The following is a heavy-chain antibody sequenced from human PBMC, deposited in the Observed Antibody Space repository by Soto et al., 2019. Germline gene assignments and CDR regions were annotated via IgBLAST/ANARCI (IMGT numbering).Heavy chain of an antibody. CDR1: GFTFSSYW. D-gene: IGHD2-2*01. J-gene: IGHJ6*02. CDR3: ARETYCSSTSCMVYYYYGMDV. CDR2: IKQDGSEK. Sequence: PVGSLRLSCAASGFTFSSYWMSWVRQAPGKGLEWVANIKQDGSEKYYVDSVKGRFTISRDNAKNSLYLQMNSLRAEDTAVYYCARETYCSSTSCMVYYYYGMDVWGQGTTVTVSS. V-gene: IGHV3-7*03.